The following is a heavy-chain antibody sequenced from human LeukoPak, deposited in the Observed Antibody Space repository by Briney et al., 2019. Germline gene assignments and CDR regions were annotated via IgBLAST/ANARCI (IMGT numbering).Heavy chain of an antibody. CDR1: GFTFSSYS. Sequence: GGSLRLSCAASGFTFSSYSMNWVRQPPGKGPVWVSRINSDGSDISYADSVKGRFTISRDNAKNTLYLQMISLRAEGTAVYYCARDWQWLDAFDIWGQGAMVTVSS. CDR2: INSDGSDI. V-gene: IGHV3-74*01. D-gene: IGHD5-18*01. CDR3: ARDWQWLDAFDI. J-gene: IGHJ3*02.